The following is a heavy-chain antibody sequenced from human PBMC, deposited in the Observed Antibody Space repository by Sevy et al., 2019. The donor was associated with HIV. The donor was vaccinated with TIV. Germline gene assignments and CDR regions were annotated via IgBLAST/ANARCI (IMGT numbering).Heavy chain of an antibody. J-gene: IGHJ6*02. D-gene: IGHD1-26*01. CDR1: GFSFSYYG. V-gene: IGHV3-30*18. Sequence: GGSLRLSCIGSGFSFSYYGIHWVRQAPGKGLDWVALISHDGINKYYADSVKGRFTISRDNSKNTVYLEMNSLRNEDTAIYFCENAYSGSYSHSYLYALDVWGQGTTVTVSS. CDR3: ENAYSGSYSHSYLYALDV. CDR2: ISHDGINK.